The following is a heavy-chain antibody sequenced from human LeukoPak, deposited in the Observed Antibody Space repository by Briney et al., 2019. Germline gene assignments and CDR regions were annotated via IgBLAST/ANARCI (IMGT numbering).Heavy chain of an antibody. Sequence: ASVKVSCKASGYTFTSYGISWVRQAPGQGLEWMGWISAYNGNTNYAQKLQGRVTMTTDTSTSTAYMELRSLRSDDTAVYYCAATMVRGAHLYCGMDVWGQGTTVTVSS. CDR1: GYTFTSYG. J-gene: IGHJ6*02. V-gene: IGHV1-18*01. CDR3: AATMVRGAHLYCGMDV. CDR2: ISAYNGNT. D-gene: IGHD3-10*01.